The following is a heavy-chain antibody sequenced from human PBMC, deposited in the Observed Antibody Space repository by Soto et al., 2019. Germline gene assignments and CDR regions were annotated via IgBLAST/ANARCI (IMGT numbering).Heavy chain of an antibody. Sequence: QLQLQESGPGLVKPSETLSLTCTVSGGSISSSSYYWGWIRQPPGKGLEWIGSIYYSGSTYYNPSLKSRVTISVDTSKNQVSLKLSSVTAADTAVYYCARHVGYSYGYYFDYWGQGTLVTVSS. CDR2: IYYSGST. CDR1: GGSISSSSYY. CDR3: ARHVGYSYGYYFDY. J-gene: IGHJ4*02. D-gene: IGHD5-18*01. V-gene: IGHV4-39*01.